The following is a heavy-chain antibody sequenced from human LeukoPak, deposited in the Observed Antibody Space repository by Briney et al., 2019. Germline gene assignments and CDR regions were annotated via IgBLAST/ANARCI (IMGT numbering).Heavy chain of an antibody. D-gene: IGHD3-10*01. J-gene: IGHJ4*02. V-gene: IGHV3-23*01. CDR3: AKMGYGSRPSYFDY. CDR1: GFTFSSYS. Sequence: PGGSLRPSCAASGFTFSSYSMNWVRQAPGKGLEWVSAISGSGGSTYYADSVKGRFTISRDNSKNTLYLQMNSLRAEDTAVYYCAKMGYGSRPSYFDYWGQGTLVTVSS. CDR2: ISGSGGST.